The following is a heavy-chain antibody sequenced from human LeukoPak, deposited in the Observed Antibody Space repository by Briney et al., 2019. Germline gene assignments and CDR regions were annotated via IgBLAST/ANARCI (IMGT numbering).Heavy chain of an antibody. CDR1: GYTFTSYD. J-gene: IGHJ4*02. D-gene: IGHD3-22*01. Sequence: ASVKVSCKASGYTFTSYDINWVRQATGQGLEWMGWMNPNSGNTGYAQKFQGRVTMARNTSISTAYMDLSSLRSEDTAVYYCASVKRDSSGYYYPDYWGQGTLVTVSS. CDR3: ASVKRDSSGYYYPDY. V-gene: IGHV1-8*02. CDR2: MNPNSGNT.